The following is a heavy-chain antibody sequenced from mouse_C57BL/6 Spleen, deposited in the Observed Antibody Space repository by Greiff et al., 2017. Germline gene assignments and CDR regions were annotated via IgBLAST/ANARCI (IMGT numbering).Heavy chain of an antibody. CDR2: INPNNGGT. Sequence: EVQLQQSGPELVKPGASVKISCKASGYTFTDYYMTWVKQSHGKSLEWIGDINPNNGGTSYNQKFKGKATLTVDKSSSTAYMELRSLTSEDSAVYYCARGDYDYGGYFDYWGQGTTLTVSS. D-gene: IGHD2-4*01. CDR3: ARGDYDYGGYFDY. V-gene: IGHV1-26*01. J-gene: IGHJ2*01. CDR1: GYTFTDYY.